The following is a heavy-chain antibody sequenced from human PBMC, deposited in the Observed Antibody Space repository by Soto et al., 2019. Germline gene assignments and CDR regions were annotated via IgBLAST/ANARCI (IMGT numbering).Heavy chain of an antibody. CDR2: ISWDSGKI. V-gene: IGHV3-9*01. CDR1: GFTIDTHA. CDR3: TINTPGLYGDHDSTWFDP. Sequence: PGGSLRLSCAASGFTIDTHAMHWVRQAPGKGLEWVAGISWDSGKIGYADSVKGRFSVSRDNAKNSLYLQMSSLKPEDTAFYFCTINTPGLYGDHDSTWFDPWGQGTLVTVSS. D-gene: IGHD4-17*01. J-gene: IGHJ5*02.